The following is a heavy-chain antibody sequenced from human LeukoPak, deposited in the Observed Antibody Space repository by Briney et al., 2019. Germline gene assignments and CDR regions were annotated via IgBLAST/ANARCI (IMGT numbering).Heavy chain of an antibody. Sequence: ASVKVSCKASGYTVTTYYMHWVRQAPGQGVEWMGIINPSGGSTTYAQKFLGRVTMTRDTSTNTVYMELSSLRSEDTAVYYCARDDSSGYRRLDPWGQGTLVTVSS. CDR1: GYTVTTYY. J-gene: IGHJ5*02. CDR3: ARDDSSGYRRLDP. D-gene: IGHD3-22*01. V-gene: IGHV1-46*01. CDR2: INPSGGST.